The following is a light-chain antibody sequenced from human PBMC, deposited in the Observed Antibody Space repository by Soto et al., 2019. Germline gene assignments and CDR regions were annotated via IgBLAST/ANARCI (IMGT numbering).Light chain of an antibody. CDR1: SSNIGSNY. J-gene: IGLJ1*01. Sequence: QSVLTQPPSASGTPGQRVTISCSGSSSNIGSNYVYWYQQLPGTAPKLLIYRNNQRPSGVPDRFSGSKSGTSASLAISGLRSEDEADYYCAAWDDSLSAFYVSGTGTKLTVL. CDR2: RNN. CDR3: AAWDDSLSAFYV. V-gene: IGLV1-47*01.